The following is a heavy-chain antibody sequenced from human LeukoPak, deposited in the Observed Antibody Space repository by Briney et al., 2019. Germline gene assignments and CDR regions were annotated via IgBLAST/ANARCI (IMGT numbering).Heavy chain of an antibody. D-gene: IGHD3-10*01. CDR1: GGSFSGYY. CDR2: INHSGRT. CDR3: ASSEGLPYYFDY. V-gene: IGHV4-34*01. J-gene: IGHJ4*02. Sequence: SETLSLTCAVYGGSFSGYYWSWIRQPPGKGLEWIGEINHSGRTKYNPSLKSRVTVSVDTSKNQFSLKLSSVTAADTAVYYCASSEGLPYYFDYWGQGTLVTVSS.